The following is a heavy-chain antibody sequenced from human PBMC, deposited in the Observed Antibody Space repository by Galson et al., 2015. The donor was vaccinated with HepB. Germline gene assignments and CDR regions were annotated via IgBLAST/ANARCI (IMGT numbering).Heavy chain of an antibody. Sequence: SLRLSCAASGFTFSSYWMSWVRQAPGKGLEWVANIKQDGSEKYYVDSVKGRFTISRDNAKNSLYLQMNSLRAEDTAVYYCARDEGCWSGYYTCYYYYYYMDVWGKGTTVTVSS. CDR1: GFTFSSYW. D-gene: IGHD3-3*01. CDR3: ARDEGCWSGYYTCYYYYYYMDV. V-gene: IGHV3-7*01. CDR2: IKQDGSEK. J-gene: IGHJ6*03.